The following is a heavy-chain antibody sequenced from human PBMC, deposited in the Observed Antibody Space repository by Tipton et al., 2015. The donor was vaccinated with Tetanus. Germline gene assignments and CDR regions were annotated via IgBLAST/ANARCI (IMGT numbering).Heavy chain of an antibody. V-gene: IGHV3-48*02. J-gene: IGHJ4*02. Sequence: SLRLSCAASGFTFSNYGMSWVRQAPGKGLEWVLYIGPSSTTIYYADFVKGRFTISRDNAQNSLYLQMNSLGDEDTAVYYCAKDRGPSSWYRLDNWGQGTLLTVSS. CDR2: IGPSSTTI. CDR3: AKDRGPSSWYRLDN. D-gene: IGHD6-13*01. CDR1: GFTFSNYG.